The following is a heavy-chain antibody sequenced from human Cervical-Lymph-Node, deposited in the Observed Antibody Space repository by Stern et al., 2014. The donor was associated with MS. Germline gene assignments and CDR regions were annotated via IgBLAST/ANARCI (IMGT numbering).Heavy chain of an antibody. CDR3: ARGLGVTAFDF. CDR1: EYTFTEYY. CDR2: IYPNSGGK. Sequence: DQLVQSGAEVKKPGASVKVSCKVSSEYTFTEYYFHWLRPAPEQGLEMMGRIYPNSGGKNNPQKLHGRGIMTEDTTIHHHYMELNNLRPDDTAVYYCARGLGVTAFDFWGQGTLVTVSS. V-gene: IGHV1-2*06. D-gene: IGHD4-11*01. J-gene: IGHJ4*02.